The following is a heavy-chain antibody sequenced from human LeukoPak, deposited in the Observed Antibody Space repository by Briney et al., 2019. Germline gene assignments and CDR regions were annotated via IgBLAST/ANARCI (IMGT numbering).Heavy chain of an antibody. D-gene: IGHD6-19*01. J-gene: IGHJ4*02. CDR3: AREGDSSGWYAY. CDR2: IYYSGST. Sequence: SETLSLTCTVSGGSISSYYWSWIRQPPGKGLEWIGYIYYSGSTNYNPSLKSRVAISVDTSKNQFSLKLSSVTAADTAVYYCAREGDSSGWYAYWGQGTLVTVSS. CDR1: GGSISSYY. V-gene: IGHV4-59*01.